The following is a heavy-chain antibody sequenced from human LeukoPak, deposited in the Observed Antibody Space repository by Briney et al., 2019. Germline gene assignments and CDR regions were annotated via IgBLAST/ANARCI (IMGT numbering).Heavy chain of an antibody. CDR3: ARAGERVAFDY. CDR2: IIPIFGTA. Sequence: ASVKVSCKASGGTFSRYAISWVRQAPGQGLEWMGRIIPIFGTANYAQKFQGRVTITTDESTSTAYMELSSLRSEDTAVYYCARAGERVAFDYWGQGTLVTVSS. D-gene: IGHD2-15*01. CDR1: GGTFSRYA. J-gene: IGHJ4*02. V-gene: IGHV1-69*05.